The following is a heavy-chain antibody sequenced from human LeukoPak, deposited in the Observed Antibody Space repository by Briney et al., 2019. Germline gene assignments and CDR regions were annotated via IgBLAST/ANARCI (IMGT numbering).Heavy chain of an antibody. J-gene: IGHJ4*02. CDR3: ARVNDSSGYLSGQIDY. V-gene: IGHV3-30*04. CDR1: GLTFSNYA. Sequence: GGSLRLSCAASGLTFSNYAMSWFRQAPGKGLEWVAVISYDGSNKYYADSVKGRFTISRDNSKNTLYLQMNSLRAEDTAVYYCARVNDSSGYLSGQIDYWGQGTLVTVSS. D-gene: IGHD3-22*01. CDR2: ISYDGSNK.